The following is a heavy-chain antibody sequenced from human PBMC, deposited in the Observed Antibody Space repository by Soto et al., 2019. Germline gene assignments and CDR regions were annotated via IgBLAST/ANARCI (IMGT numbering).Heavy chain of an antibody. CDR2: ISGSGGST. Sequence: WGSLRLSCAASGFTFSIFAIIWCRQSPVKGLEWVSTISGSGGSTYYADAVKGRFTISRDNSMGTLYLQMKSLRVEDTAIYYCAKEVSLGSTVDLGYWGQGALVTVS. V-gene: IGHV3-23*01. CDR1: GFTFSIFA. CDR3: AKEVSLGSTVDLGY. D-gene: IGHD7-27*01. J-gene: IGHJ4*02.